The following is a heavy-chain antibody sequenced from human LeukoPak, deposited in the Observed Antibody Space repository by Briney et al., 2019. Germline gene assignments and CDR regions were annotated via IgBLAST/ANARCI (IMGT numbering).Heavy chain of an antibody. Sequence: GASVKVSCKASGGTFSSYAISWVRQAPGQGLEWMGGIIPIFGTANYAQKFQGRVTITTDESTSTAYMELSSLRSEDTAVYYCARKYCSSTPCDAFDIWGQGTMVTVSS. J-gene: IGHJ3*02. D-gene: IGHD2-2*01. CDR3: ARKYCSSTPCDAFDI. CDR1: GGTFSSYA. V-gene: IGHV1-69*05. CDR2: IIPIFGTA.